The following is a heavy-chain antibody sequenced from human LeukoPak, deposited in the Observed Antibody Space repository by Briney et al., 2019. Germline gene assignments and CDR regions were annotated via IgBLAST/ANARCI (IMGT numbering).Heavy chain of an antibody. J-gene: IGHJ6*03. CDR1: GGSISSYY. Sequence: SETLSLTCTVSGGSISSYYWSWIRQTPGKGLEWIGSIYHSGATYYNPSLKSRVTMSVDTSKNQFSLKLSSVTAADTAVYYCARANKRLQLWNYYYYMDVWGKGTTVTVSS. CDR3: ARANKRLQLWNYYYYMDV. V-gene: IGHV4-59*12. D-gene: IGHD4-11*01. CDR2: IYHSGAT.